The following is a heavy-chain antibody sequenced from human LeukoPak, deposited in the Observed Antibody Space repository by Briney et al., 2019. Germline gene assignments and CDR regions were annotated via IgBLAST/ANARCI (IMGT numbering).Heavy chain of an antibody. CDR1: GYTFTSYG. Sequence: ASVKVSCKASGYTFTSYGISWVRQAPGQGLEWMGRISAYNGNTNYAQKLQGRVTMTTDTSTSTAYMELRSLRSDDTAVYYCARDRGTYYYDSSGYYDQWGQGTLVTVSS. CDR2: ISAYNGNT. CDR3: ARDRGTYYYDSSGYYDQ. D-gene: IGHD3-22*01. V-gene: IGHV1-18*01. J-gene: IGHJ4*02.